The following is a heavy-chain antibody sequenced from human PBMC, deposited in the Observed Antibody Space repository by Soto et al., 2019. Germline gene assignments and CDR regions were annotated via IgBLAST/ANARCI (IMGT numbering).Heavy chain of an antibody. CDR1: GFTFSSYG. CDR2: ISYDGSNK. V-gene: IGHV3-30*18. J-gene: IGHJ3*02. Sequence: GGSLRLSCAASGFTFSSYGMHWVRQAPGKGLEWVAVISYDGSNKYYADSVKGRFTISRDNSKNTLYLQMNSLRAEDTAVYYCAKDHEKDIWGQGTMVTVSS. CDR3: AKDHEKDI.